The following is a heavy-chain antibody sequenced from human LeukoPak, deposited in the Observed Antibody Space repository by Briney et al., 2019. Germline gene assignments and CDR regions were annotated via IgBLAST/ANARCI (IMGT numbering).Heavy chain of an antibody. D-gene: IGHD6-13*01. V-gene: IGHV1-18*01. CDR2: ISGYNGNT. CDR1: GYTFTIYG. CDR3: ARDYSSSGYPPMPGDH. J-gene: IGHJ4*02. Sequence: ASVKVSCKASGYTFTIYGINWVRQAPGQGLEWVGWISGYNGNTKYAQKLQGRVTMTTGTSTSTAYMELRSLRSDDTAVYNCARDYSSSGYPPMPGDHWGQGTLVTVSS.